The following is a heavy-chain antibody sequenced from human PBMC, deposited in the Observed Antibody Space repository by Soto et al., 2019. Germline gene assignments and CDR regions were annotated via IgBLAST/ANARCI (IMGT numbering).Heavy chain of an antibody. CDR3: ARGLDQPPVGLYFDT. CDR2: IIPAFGTA. D-gene: IGHD2-2*01. J-gene: IGHJ4*02. V-gene: IGHV1-69*06. CDR1: GGTFNSYI. Sequence: SVKVSCKTSGGTFNSYIIDWVRQAPGQGLEWMGGIIPAFGTAKYAQKFQGRVTITADKSTTTAYMELRTLTSEDTAVYYCARGLDQPPVGLYFDTWGQGTLVTVS.